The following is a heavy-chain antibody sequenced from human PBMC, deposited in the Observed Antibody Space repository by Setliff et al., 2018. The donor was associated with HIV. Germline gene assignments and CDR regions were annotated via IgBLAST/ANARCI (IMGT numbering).Heavy chain of an antibody. CDR2: IYHSGDA. J-gene: IGHJ4*02. D-gene: IGHD3-10*01. CDR1: GGFISASDYY. CDR3: ARDRYAGEIDY. V-gene: IGHV4-31*03. Sequence: SETLSLTCTVSGGFISASDYYWSWIRQRPGKGLEWIGYIYHSGDAYYNPTLKSRLSLSVDTSRDQFSLDLTSVTAADTAVYYCARDRYAGEIDYWGQGTLVTVSS.